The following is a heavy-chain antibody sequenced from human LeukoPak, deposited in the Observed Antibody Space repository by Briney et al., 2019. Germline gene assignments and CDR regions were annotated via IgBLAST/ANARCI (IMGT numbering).Heavy chain of an antibody. V-gene: IGHV4-59*01. CDR2: IYYSGST. J-gene: IGHJ6*03. D-gene: IGHD3-22*01. Sequence: PSETLSLTCTVSGGSLTNYYWSWIRQPPGKGLDWIGHIYYSGSTNYNPSLKSRVTISVDTSKNQFSLKLSSVTAADTAVYYCARLGPSRETVVIPSYYYYYYYMDVWGKGTTVTVSS. CDR3: ARLGPSRETVVIPSYYYYYYYMDV. CDR1: GGSLTNYY.